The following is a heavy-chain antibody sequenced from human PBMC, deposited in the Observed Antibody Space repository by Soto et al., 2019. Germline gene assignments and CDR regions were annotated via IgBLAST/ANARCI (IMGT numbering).Heavy chain of an antibody. CDR1: GFTFSSYG. CDR3: ATEYYYDSSGYYSIYYGMDV. CDR2: ISYDGSNK. D-gene: IGHD3-22*01. Sequence: GGSLRLSCAAPGFTFSSYGMHWVRQAPGKGLEWVAVISYDGSNKYYADSVKGRFTISRDNSKNTLYLQMNSLRAEDTAVYYCATEYYYDSSGYYSIYYGMDVWGQGNTVTVSS. V-gene: IGHV3-30*03. J-gene: IGHJ6*02.